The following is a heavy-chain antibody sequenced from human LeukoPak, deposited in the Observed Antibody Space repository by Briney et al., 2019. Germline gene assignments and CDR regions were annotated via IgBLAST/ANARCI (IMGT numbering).Heavy chain of an antibody. CDR1: GGSISSYY. J-gene: IGHJ6*03. CDR3: ARGRGYYYYMDV. Sequence: KASETLSLTCTVSGGSISSYYWSWIRQPPGKGLEWIGYIYYSGSTNYNPSLKSRVTISVDTSKNQFSLKLSSVTAADTAVYYCARGRGYYYYMDVWGKGTTVTVSS. CDR2: IYYSGST. V-gene: IGHV4-59*01.